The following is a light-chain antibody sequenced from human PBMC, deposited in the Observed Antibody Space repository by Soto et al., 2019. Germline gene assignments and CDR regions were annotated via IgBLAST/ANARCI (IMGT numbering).Light chain of an antibody. CDR1: QGISSY. CDR3: LHSRDSVST. J-gene: IGKJ3*01. V-gene: IGKV1-9*01. CDR2: AAS. Sequence: DIQMTQSPSFLSASVGDRVTITCLASQGISSYLAWYQQKPGKAPKLLIYAASTLQSGVPSRFSGSGSGTEFTLTISRLEPEDFALYYCLHSRDSVSTFGPGTKVDIK.